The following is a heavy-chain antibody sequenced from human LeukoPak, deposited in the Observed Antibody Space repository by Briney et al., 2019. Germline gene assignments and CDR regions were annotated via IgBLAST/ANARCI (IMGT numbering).Heavy chain of an antibody. Sequence: SETLSLTCAVSGDSISSGGYSWNWIRQPPGKGLEWIGYIYSSGTTSYYPSLKSRVTISVDTSKNQFSLKLTSVTAADTAVYYCAKTPTVTVYWYFDLWGRGTLVTVSS. CDR3: AKTPTVTVYWYFDL. J-gene: IGHJ2*01. D-gene: IGHD4-17*01. CDR1: GDSISSGGYS. V-gene: IGHV4-30-4*07. CDR2: IYSSGTT.